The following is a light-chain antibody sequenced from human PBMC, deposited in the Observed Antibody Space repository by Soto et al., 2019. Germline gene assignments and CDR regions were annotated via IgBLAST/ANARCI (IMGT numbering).Light chain of an antibody. CDR1: QDIAGW. Sequence: DIQMTQSPSSVSAAGGERVTMTCRASQDIAGWLAWYQQIPGKAPKLLIFSASSLQSGVPSRFSGSGSGTDFTLTINSLQPEDFATYYCQQTNSFPFTFGPGTKVDIK. CDR2: SAS. V-gene: IGKV1-12*01. J-gene: IGKJ3*01. CDR3: QQTNSFPFT.